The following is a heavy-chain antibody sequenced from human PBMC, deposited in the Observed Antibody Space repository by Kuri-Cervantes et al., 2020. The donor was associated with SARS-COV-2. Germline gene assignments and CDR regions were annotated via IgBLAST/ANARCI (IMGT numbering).Heavy chain of an antibody. J-gene: IGHJ4*02. CDR1: GFTFGAYS. D-gene: IGHD5-12*01. Sequence: GGSLRLSCAASGFTFGAYSMNWVRQAPGKGLEWVSSISSGSEYILYADSAKGRFTISRDNAKNSLFLQMNSLRAEDTAVYYCVRVGAYSGYDFDSWGQGTLVTVSS. CDR3: VRVGAYSGYDFDS. CDR2: ISSGSEYI. V-gene: IGHV3-21*01.